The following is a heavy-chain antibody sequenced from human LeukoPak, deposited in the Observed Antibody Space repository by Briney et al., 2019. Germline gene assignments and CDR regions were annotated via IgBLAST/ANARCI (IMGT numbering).Heavy chain of an antibody. CDR2: INHSGST. CDR3: ARGSEDIVVVPAAIHEYFDY. J-gene: IGHJ4*02. V-gene: IGHV4-34*01. Sequence: SETLSLTCAVYGGSFSGYYWSWIRQPPGKGLEWIGEINHSGSTNYNPSLKSRVTISVDTSKNQFSLKLSSVTAADTAVYYCARGSEDIVVVPAAIHEYFDYWGQGTLVTVSS. CDR1: GGSFSGYY. D-gene: IGHD2-2*02.